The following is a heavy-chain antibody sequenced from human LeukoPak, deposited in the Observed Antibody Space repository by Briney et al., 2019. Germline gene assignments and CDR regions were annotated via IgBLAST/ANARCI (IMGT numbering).Heavy chain of an antibody. CDR2: IYHSGST. CDR1: GYSISSGYC. CDR3: ARVPGFCSSTSCYTEPFDY. D-gene: IGHD2-2*02. V-gene: IGHV4-38-2*02. J-gene: IGHJ4*02. Sequence: KPSETLSLTCTVSGYSISSGYCWGWIRQPPGKGLEWIGSIYHSGSTYYNPSLKSRVTISVDTSKNQFSLKLSSVTAADTAVYYCARVPGFCSSTSCYTEPFDYWGQGTLVTVSS.